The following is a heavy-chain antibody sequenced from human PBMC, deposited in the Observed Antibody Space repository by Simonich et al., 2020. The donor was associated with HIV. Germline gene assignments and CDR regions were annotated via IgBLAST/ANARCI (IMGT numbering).Heavy chain of an antibody. CDR1: GGSFSTCY. D-gene: IGHD1-1*01. Sequence: QVQLQQWGAGLLKSSETLSLTCASYGGSFSTCYWNWIRQPPGKGLEYLGENNHSGSTNYNPSLKSRVTISVDTPKNQFSLKLSSVTAADTAVYYCASAFPWVPFDYWGQGSLVTVSS. CDR3: ASAFPWVPFDY. V-gene: IGHV4-34*01. J-gene: IGHJ4*02. CDR2: NNHSGST.